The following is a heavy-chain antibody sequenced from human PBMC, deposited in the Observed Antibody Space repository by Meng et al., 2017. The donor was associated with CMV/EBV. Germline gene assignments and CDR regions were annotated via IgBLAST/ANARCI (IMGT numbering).Heavy chain of an antibody. D-gene: IGHD3-10*01. CDR2: INHSGSN. V-gene: IGHV4-34*01. CDR3: ARFGELEWFDP. Sequence: SLPCAVYGGSFSGYYWSWIRQPPGKGLEWIGEINHSGSNNYNPSLKSRVTISVDTSKNQFSLKLSSVTAADTAVYYCARFGELEWFDPWGQGTLVTVSS. J-gene: IGHJ5*02. CDR1: GGSFSGYY.